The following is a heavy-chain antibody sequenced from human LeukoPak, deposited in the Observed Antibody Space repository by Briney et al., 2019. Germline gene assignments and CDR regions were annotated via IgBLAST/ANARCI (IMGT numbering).Heavy chain of an antibody. CDR2: ISYDGSNK. CDR3: AKDPSAYSSGWYVRYFDY. CDR1: GFTFSSYA. D-gene: IGHD6-19*01. J-gene: IGHJ4*02. V-gene: IGHV3-30*04. Sequence: PGGSLRLSCAASGFTFSSYAMHWVRQAPGKGLEWVAVISYDGSNKYYADSVKGRFTISRDNAKNTLYLQMNSLRAEDTAVYYCAKDPSAYSSGWYVRYFDYWGQGTLVTVSS.